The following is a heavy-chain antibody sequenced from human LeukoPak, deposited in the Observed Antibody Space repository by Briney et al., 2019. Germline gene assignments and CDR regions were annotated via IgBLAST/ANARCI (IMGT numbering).Heavy chain of an antibody. Sequence: ASVKVSFKASGYTFTSYGISWVRQAPGQGLEWMGWISAYNGNTNYAQKLQGRVTMTTDTSTSTAYMELRSLRSDDTAVYYCARDGDERLRYFDWLFRVGMDVWGKGTTVTVSS. CDR1: GYTFTSYG. J-gene: IGHJ6*03. CDR3: ARDGDERLRYFDWLFRVGMDV. CDR2: ISAYNGNT. V-gene: IGHV1-18*01. D-gene: IGHD3-9*01.